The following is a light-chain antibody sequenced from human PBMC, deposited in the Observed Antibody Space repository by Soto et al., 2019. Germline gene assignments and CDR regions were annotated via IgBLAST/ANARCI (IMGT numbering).Light chain of an antibody. CDR2: DAS. V-gene: IGKV1-6*01. CDR3: LQDYNFSWT. J-gene: IGKJ1*01. CDR1: QDIRNT. Sequence: AIQMTQSPSSLSASVGDRVAISCRASQDIRNTLAWYQQKPGEAPKLLIFDASNLQSGVPSRFSGSGSVTGFTLAITGLQTEDFATYYCLQDYNFSWTFGQGTKVEVK.